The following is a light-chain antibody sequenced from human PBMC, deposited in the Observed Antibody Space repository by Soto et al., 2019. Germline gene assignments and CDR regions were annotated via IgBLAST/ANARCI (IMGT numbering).Light chain of an antibody. V-gene: IGKV2-24*01. CDR3: MQLTHFPWT. Sequence: DVVMNQTPLSSPVTLGQPASISCRTSQSLVHRDGNTYLTWYHQRPGQPPRLLIYKISRRFSGVPDTFSGSGAGTDFTLKISRVETEDVGVYYCMQLTHFPWTFRQGTKVEIK. J-gene: IGKJ1*01. CDR2: KIS. CDR1: QSLVHRDGNTY.